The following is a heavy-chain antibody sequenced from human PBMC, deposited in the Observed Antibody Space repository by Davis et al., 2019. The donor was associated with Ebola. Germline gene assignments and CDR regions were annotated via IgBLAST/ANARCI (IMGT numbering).Heavy chain of an antibody. D-gene: IGHD2-2*01. CDR2: INHSGST. CDR3: ARGRTGYCSSTSCSPDKNYYYYYMDV. V-gene: IGHV4-34*01. Sequence: PSETLSLTCAVYGGSFSGYYWSWIRQPPGKGLEWIGEINHSGSTNYNPSLKSRVTISVDKSKNQFSLKLSSVTAADTAVYYCARGRTGYCSSTSCSPDKNYYYYYMDVWGKGTTVTVSS. J-gene: IGHJ6*03. CDR1: GGSFSGYY.